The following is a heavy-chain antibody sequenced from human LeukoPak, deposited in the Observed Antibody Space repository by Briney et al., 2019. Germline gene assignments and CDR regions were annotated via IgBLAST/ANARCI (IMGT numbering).Heavy chain of an antibody. CDR2: IKQDGSEK. CDR3: ARGQVVPAAIGPFDI. Sequence: GGSLRLSCAASGFTFSSYWMSWVRQAPGKGLEWVANIKQDGSEKYYVDSVKGRFTISRDNAKNSLYLQMNSLRAEDTAVYYCARGQVVPAAIGPFDIWGQGTMVTVSS. V-gene: IGHV3-7*03. D-gene: IGHD2-2*02. CDR1: GFTFSSYW. J-gene: IGHJ3*02.